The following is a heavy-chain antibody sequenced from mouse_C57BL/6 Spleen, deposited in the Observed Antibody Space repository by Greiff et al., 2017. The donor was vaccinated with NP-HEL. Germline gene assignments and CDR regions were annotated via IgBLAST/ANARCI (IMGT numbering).Heavy chain of an antibody. Sequence: VQLQQSGAELVRPGASVKLSCTASGFNIKDYYMHWVKQRPEQGLEWIGRIDPEDGDTEYAPKFQGKATMTADTSSNTAYLQLSSLTSKDTAVYYCTTYYYGSSYDYWGQGTTLTVSS. V-gene: IGHV14-1*01. CDR1: GFNIKDYY. J-gene: IGHJ2*01. CDR3: TTYYYGSSYDY. CDR2: IDPEDGDT. D-gene: IGHD1-1*01.